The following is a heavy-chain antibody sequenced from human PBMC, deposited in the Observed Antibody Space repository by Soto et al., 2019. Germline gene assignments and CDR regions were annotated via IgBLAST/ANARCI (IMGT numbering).Heavy chain of an antibody. D-gene: IGHD2-15*01. Sequence: SVKVSFKASGGTFSSYTISWVRQAPGQGLEWMGRIIPILGIANYAQKFQGRVTITADKSTSTAYMELSSLRSEDTAVYYCARDGYCSGGSCYSSGAFDIWGQGTMVTVSS. CDR1: GGTFSSYT. V-gene: IGHV1-69*04. CDR2: IIPILGIA. J-gene: IGHJ3*02. CDR3: ARDGYCSGGSCYSSGAFDI.